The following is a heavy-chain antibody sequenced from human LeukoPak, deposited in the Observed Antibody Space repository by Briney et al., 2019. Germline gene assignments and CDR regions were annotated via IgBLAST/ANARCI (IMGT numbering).Heavy chain of an antibody. V-gene: IGHV3-48*04. CDR3: VRSGYCTSTSCLNGRGAFDI. Sequence: GALRPSCASPGFLFSNYSMNWVRQAPGKGLEWVSYIISSSSPIYHPDSVKGRFSISRDNAKNSPYLQMNSLRAEDTAVYYYVRSGYCTSTSCLNGRGAFDIWGQGTVVTVSS. D-gene: IGHD2-2*01. CDR1: GFLFSNYS. CDR2: IISSSSPI. J-gene: IGHJ3*02.